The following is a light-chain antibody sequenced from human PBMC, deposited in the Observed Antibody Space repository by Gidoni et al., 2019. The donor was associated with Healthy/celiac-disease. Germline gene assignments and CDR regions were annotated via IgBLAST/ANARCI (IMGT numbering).Light chain of an antibody. J-gene: IGKJ5*01. CDR1: QSVSSSY. V-gene: IGKV3-20*01. CDR3: QQYGSSPPIT. CDR2: GAS. Sequence: IVFTQSPGTLSLSPGERATLSCRASQSVSSSYLAWYQQKPGQAPRLLIYGASSRATGIPDRFSGSGSGTDFTLTISRLEPEDFAVCYCQQYGSSPPITFGQGTRLEIK.